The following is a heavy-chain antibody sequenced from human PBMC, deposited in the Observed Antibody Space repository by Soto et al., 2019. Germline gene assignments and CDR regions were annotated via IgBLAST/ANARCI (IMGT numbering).Heavy chain of an antibody. D-gene: IGHD2-8*01. CDR3: ARDLSNAIVDY. CDR1: GFTFSSHS. CDR2: ISSGSSYI. V-gene: IGHV3-21*01. Sequence: GGSLRLSCAASGFTFSSHSMNRVRQAPGKGLEWVSPISSGSSYIYYADSVKGRFTISRDNAKKSLYVQMNSLRAEDTAVYYCARDLSNAIVDYWGQGTLVTVSS. J-gene: IGHJ4*02.